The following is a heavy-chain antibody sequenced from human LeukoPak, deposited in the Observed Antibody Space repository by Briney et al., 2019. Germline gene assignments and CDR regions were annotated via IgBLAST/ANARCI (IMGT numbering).Heavy chain of an antibody. CDR1: GYIFTSYW. D-gene: IGHD2-15*01. CDR2: IYPGDSDT. Sequence: GESRETSCECSGYIFTSYWIGWGRQLPGKGLEWMGIIYPGDSDTRYGPSFQGQVTISADKSISTAYLQWSSLKASNTAMYYCARLKGADIVVVVSALDYWGQGTLVTVSS. CDR3: ARLKGADIVVVVSALDY. V-gene: IGHV5-51*01. J-gene: IGHJ4*02.